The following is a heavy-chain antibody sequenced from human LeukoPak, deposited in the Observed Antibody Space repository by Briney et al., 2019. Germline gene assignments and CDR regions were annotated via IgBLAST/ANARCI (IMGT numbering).Heavy chain of an antibody. CDR3: ARGVSVAGSLQH. CDR1: GDSFSSGDYS. CDR2: IYHSGTT. Sequence: SETLSLTCAVSGDSFSSGDYSWTWIRQPPGKGLEWIGYIYHSGTTYYNPSLKSRVTISVDRSKNQFSLKLSSVTAADTAVYYCARGVSVAGSLQHWGQGTLVTVSS. V-gene: IGHV4-30-2*01. D-gene: IGHD6-19*01. J-gene: IGHJ1*01.